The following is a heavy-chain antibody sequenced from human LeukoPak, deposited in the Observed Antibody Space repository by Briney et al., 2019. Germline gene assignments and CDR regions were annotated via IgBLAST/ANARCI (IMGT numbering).Heavy chain of an antibody. CDR2: VDPEDGET. CDR3: ARPQNYYDSISAFDI. J-gene: IGHJ3*02. V-gene: IGHV1-69-2*01. Sequence: GATVKISCKASGYTFTDYYMHWVQQAPGKGLEWMGRVDPEDGETIYAEKFQGRVTITADTSTDTAYMELSSLRSEDTAVYYCARPQNYYDSISAFDIWGQGTMVTVSS. D-gene: IGHD3-22*01. CDR1: GYTFTDYY.